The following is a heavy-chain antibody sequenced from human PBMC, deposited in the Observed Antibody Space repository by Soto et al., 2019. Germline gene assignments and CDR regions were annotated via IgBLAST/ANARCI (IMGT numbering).Heavy chain of an antibody. V-gene: IGHV3-33*01. CDR3: ARDVATGRCAGDVDL. CDR2: IWHDGSQI. Sequence: QVQLVESGGGVVQPGGSLRLSCAASGFTFRDFALHWVRQAAGKGLEWVAVIWHDGSQIYYGDSVKGRFTISRDNSEETVQLQMNSLRAEDTSLDGWARDVATGRCAGDVDLWGQGTGVTVSS. D-gene: IGHD3-10*01. CDR1: GFTFRDFA. J-gene: IGHJ4*02.